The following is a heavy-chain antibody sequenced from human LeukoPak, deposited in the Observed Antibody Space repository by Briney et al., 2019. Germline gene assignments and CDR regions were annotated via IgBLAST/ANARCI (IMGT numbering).Heavy chain of an antibody. J-gene: IGHJ1*01. CDR2: IYSGGST. CDR1: GFTVSSNY. D-gene: IGHD6-13*01. V-gene: IGHV3-53*01. CDR3: ARDHPYSSSWYEYFQH. Sequence: GGSLRLSCAASGFTVSSNYMSWVRQAPGKGLEWVSVIYSGGSTYYADSVKGRFTISRDNSKNTLYLQMNSLRAEDTAVYYCARDHPYSSSWYEYFQHWGQGTLVTVSS.